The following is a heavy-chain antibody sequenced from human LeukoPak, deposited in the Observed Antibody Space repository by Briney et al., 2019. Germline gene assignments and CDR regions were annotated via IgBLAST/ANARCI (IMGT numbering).Heavy chain of an antibody. CDR2: ISWNSGSI. Sequence: GGSLRLSCAASGFTFDDYAMHWVRQAPGKGLEWVSGISWNSGSIGYADSVKGRFTISRDNAKNSLYLQMNSLRGEDTAVYYCAKVPYDYVWGSYRYGLFDYWGQGTLVTVSS. V-gene: IGHV3-9*01. CDR3: AKVPYDYVWGSYRYGLFDY. D-gene: IGHD3-16*02. CDR1: GFTFDDYA. J-gene: IGHJ4*02.